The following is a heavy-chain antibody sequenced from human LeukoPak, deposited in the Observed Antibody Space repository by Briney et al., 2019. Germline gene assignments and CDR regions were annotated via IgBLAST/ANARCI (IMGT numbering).Heavy chain of an antibody. D-gene: IGHD2-2*01. CDR3: ARDSGVPAAMRYYYGMDV. V-gene: IGHV3-11*06. CDR1: GFTFSDYY. CDR2: ISSSSSYT. Sequence: GGSLRLSCAASGFTFSDYYMSWIRQAPGKGLEWVSYISSSSSYTNYADSVKGRFTISRDNAKNSLYLQMNSLRAEDTAVYYCARDSGVPAAMRYYYGMDVWGKGTTVTVSS. J-gene: IGHJ6*04.